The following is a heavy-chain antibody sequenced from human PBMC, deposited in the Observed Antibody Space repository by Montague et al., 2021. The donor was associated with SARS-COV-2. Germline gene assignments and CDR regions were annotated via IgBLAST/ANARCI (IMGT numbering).Heavy chain of an antibody. J-gene: IGHJ3*02. CDR3: ATLGLVVITYTFAI. CDR1: EYSLSEFS. CDR2: FDSEHGET. Sequence: SVKVSCKVSEYSLSEFSLHMHWARQAPGKGLEWMGDFDSEHGETTYAQKFQGRVTMTEDRSTDTVYMELSGLRSDDTAVYYCATLGLVVITYTFAIWGQGTMVSVSS. D-gene: IGHD3-22*01. V-gene: IGHV1-24*01.